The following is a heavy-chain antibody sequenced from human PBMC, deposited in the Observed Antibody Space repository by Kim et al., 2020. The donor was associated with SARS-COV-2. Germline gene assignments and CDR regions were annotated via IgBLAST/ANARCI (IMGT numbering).Heavy chain of an antibody. J-gene: IGHJ4*02. V-gene: IGHV1-46*01. Sequence: QKFQGQITMTKDRSTSTVDMEVSSLRSEDTAVYYCAREGMVREARGGFDYWGQGTLVTVSS. D-gene: IGHD3-10*01. CDR3: AREGMVREARGGFDY.